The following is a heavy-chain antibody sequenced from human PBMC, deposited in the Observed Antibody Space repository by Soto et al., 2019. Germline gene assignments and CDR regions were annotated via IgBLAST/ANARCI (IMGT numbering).Heavy chain of an antibody. CDR2: IIPIFGTA. D-gene: IGHD6-13*01. J-gene: IGHJ6*02. CDR3: ARVLAAAGIDNYYYGMDV. Sequence: ASVKVSCKASGGTFSSYAISWVRQAPGQGLEWMGGIIPIFGTANYAQKFQGRVTITAHESTSTAYMELSSLRSEDTAVYYCARVLAAAGIDNYYYGMDVWGQGTTVTVSS. CDR1: GGTFSSYA. V-gene: IGHV1-69*13.